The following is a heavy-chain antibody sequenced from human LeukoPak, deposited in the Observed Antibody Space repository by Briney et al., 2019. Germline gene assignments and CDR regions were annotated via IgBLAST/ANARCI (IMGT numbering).Heavy chain of an antibody. CDR3: AKDLLGYSGSYQLDY. V-gene: IGHV3-30*02. D-gene: IGHD1-26*01. CDR2: IRYDGTNK. J-gene: IGHJ4*02. CDR1: GFIFSSYG. Sequence: GGSPRLSCVASGFIFSSYGMHWVRQAPGKGLEWVAFIRYDGTNKYYADAVKGRFTISRDNSKNTLYLQMNSLRSEDTAAYYCAKDLLGYSGSYQLDYWGQGTLVTVSS.